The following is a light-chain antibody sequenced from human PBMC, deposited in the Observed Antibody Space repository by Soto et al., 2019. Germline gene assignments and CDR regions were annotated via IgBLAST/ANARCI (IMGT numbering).Light chain of an antibody. CDR2: ATS. V-gene: IGKV3-20*01. Sequence: EIVLTKSPGSLSLSPGEGASLSCRASQSVSTTYLAWYQLKTGQAPRLVIYATSSRAAGIPDRFRGSGSGTEFTLTISSLEPEDVGVYFCQQYGNSPPYSFGHGTQLEIK. CDR1: QSVSTTY. J-gene: IGKJ2*03. CDR3: QQYGNSPPYS.